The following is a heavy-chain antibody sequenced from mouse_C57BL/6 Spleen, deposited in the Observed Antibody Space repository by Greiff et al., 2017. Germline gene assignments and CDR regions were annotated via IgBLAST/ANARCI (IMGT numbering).Heavy chain of an antibody. D-gene: IGHD1-1*01. CDR3: ARSGITTVVAPWYFDV. J-gene: IGHJ1*03. V-gene: IGHV1-55*01. CDR1: GYTFTSYW. CDR2: IYPGSGST. Sequence: QVQLQQPGAELVKPGASVKMSCKASGYTFTSYWITWVKQRPGQGLEWIGDIYPGSGSTNYNEKFKSKATLTVDTSSSTAYMQLSSLTSEDSAVYYYARSGITTVVAPWYFDVWGTGTTVTVSS.